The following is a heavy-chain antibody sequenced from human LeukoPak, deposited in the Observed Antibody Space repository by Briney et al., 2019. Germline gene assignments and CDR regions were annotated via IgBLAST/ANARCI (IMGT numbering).Heavy chain of an antibody. CDR2: IKQDGSET. D-gene: IGHD6-19*01. V-gene: IGHV3-7*05. Sequence: GGSLRLSCAASGFXFSSYWISWVRQAPGKGLEWVANIKQDGSETYYVDSVKGRFTISRDNAKNSLFLQMNSLRAEDTAVYYCAADPEYTSGAWGQGTLVTVSS. J-gene: IGHJ5*02. CDR1: GFXFSSYW. CDR3: AADPEYTSGA.